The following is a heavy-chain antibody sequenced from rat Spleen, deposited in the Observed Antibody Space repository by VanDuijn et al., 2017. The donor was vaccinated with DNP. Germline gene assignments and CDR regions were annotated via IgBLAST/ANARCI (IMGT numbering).Heavy chain of an antibody. CDR1: GYSITNHY. J-gene: IGHJ2*01. CDR2: ISYRGTT. V-gene: IGHV3-1*01. CDR3: ARWGDYFDF. Sequence: EVQLQESGPGLVKPSQSLSLTCSVTGYSITNHYWGWIRKLPGNRMEYIGHISYRGTTTYNPSLKSRISITRDTSKNQFFLQLNSVTTEDTATYYCARWGDYFDFWGQGVMVTVSS.